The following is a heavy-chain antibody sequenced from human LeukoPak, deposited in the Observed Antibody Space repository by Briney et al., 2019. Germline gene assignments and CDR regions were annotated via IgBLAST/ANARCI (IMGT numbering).Heavy chain of an antibody. CDR1: GVSISTYY. Sequence: KAAETLSLTCTVSGVSISTYYWSLIRQPPGKGLEWIGHIHSTGTTHYNPSLRSRLTPILDTSKNQFSPKFRSCTAADTAAYYFGRLNLPDVSGAFDYWGQGTLVTVSS. D-gene: IGHD2-2*01. V-gene: IGHV4-4*08. CDR3: GRLNLPDVSGAFDY. J-gene: IGHJ4*02. CDR2: IHSTGTT.